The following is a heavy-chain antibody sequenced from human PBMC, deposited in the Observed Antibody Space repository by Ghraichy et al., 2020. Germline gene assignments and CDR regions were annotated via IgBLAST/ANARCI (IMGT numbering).Heavy chain of an antibody. CDR3: ARNHYYGVGV. CDR2: IKEDGGDK. J-gene: IGHJ6*02. Sequence: GGSLRLSCSASGFAFSTYWMSWVRQASGKRPEWVANIKEDGGDKNYVDSVKGRFIISRDNTTNLLFLQMNSLRAEDTAVYYCARNHYYGVGVWGQGTMVSVSS. V-gene: IGHV3-7*01. CDR1: GFAFSTYW.